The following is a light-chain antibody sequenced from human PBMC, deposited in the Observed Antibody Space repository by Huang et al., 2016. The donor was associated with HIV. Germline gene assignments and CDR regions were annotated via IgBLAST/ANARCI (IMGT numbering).Light chain of an antibody. CDR1: QSVSSN. V-gene: IGKV3-15*01. J-gene: IGKJ2*01. CDR3: QQYDNWPPYT. CDR2: GAS. Sequence: EIVMTQSPATLSVSPGERATLSCRASQSVSSNLAWYQQKPGQAPRLRIYGASTRATGIPARFSGSRSGTEFTLTISGLQSEDFAVYYCQQYDNWPPYTFGQGTKLEIK.